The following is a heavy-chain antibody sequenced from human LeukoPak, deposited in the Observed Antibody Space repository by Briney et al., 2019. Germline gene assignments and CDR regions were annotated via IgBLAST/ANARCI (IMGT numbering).Heavy chain of an antibody. CDR2: INHSGST. D-gene: IGHD5-12*01. CDR1: GGSFSGYY. Sequence: SETLSLTCAVYGGSFSGYYWSWIRQPPGKGLEWIGEINHSGSTNYNPSLKSRVTISVDTSKNQFSLKLSSVTAADTAVYYCARGDSGYDRNFDYWGQGTLVTVSS. V-gene: IGHV4-34*01. CDR3: ARGDSGYDRNFDY. J-gene: IGHJ4*02.